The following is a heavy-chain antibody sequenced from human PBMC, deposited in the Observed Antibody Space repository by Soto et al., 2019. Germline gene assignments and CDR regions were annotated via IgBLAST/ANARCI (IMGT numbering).Heavy chain of an antibody. D-gene: IGHD3-3*01. CDR3: ARGLFGVVISHWFDP. V-gene: IGHV1-2*04. Sequence: QVQLVQSGAEVKKPGASVKVSCKASGYTFTGYYMHWVRQAPGQGLEWMGWINPNSGGTNYAQKFQGWVTMTRDTSISTGYMELSRLRSDDTAVYYCARGLFGVVISHWFDPWGQGTLVTVSS. CDR1: GYTFTGYY. CDR2: INPNSGGT. J-gene: IGHJ5*02.